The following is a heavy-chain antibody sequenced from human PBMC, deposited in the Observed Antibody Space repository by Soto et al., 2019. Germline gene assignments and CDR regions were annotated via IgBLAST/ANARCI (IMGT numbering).Heavy chain of an antibody. CDR2: VWYDGSKK. CDR3: ARDVSDSSGYVEY. V-gene: IGHV3-33*01. Sequence: QVQLVESGGGVVQPGGSLRLSCATSGFIFSSHAMHWVRQAPGKGLEWVAVVWYDGSKKYNGDSLQGRFTISRDNYKNTLFLEMNSLRAEDAAIYYCARDVSDSSGYVEYWGQGTLVTVSS. D-gene: IGHD3-22*01. CDR1: GFIFSSHA. J-gene: IGHJ4*02.